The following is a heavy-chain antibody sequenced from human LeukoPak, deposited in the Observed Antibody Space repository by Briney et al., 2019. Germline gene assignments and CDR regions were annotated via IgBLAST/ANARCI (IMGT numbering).Heavy chain of an antibody. D-gene: IGHD3-16*01. Sequence: PSETLSLTCSVSGGSINSYYWSWIRQPPGKELEWIGYIHYSGATNYSPSLKSRITISVDTSENQFSLRLSSVTAADTAVYYCARGSRGGYNWFDPWGQGTLVTVSS. V-gene: IGHV4-59*01. J-gene: IGHJ5*02. CDR1: GGSINSYY. CDR3: ARGSRGGYNWFDP. CDR2: IHYSGAT.